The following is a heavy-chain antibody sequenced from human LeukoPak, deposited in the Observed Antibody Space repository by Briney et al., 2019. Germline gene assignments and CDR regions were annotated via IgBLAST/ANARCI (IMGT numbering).Heavy chain of an antibody. CDR2: ISGSGGST. J-gene: IGHJ4*02. CDR3: ARSRYLISPVLRTTYFDY. Sequence: GGSLRLSCAASGFTFSSYAMSWVRQAPGKGLEWVSAISGSGGSTYYADSVKGRFTISRDNSKNTLYLQMNSLRAEDTAVYYCARSRYLISPVLRTTYFDYWGQGTLVSVSS. D-gene: IGHD1-14*01. CDR1: GFTFSSYA. V-gene: IGHV3-23*01.